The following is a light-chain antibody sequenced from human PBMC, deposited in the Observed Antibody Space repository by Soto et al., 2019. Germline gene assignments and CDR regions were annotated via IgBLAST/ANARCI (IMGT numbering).Light chain of an antibody. CDR2: GAS. CDR1: QSLSSN. J-gene: IGKJ5*01. V-gene: IGKV3-15*01. Sequence: EIVMTQSPATLSVSPGERATLSCRASQSLSSNLAWYQQKPGQAPRLLIYGASTRATGIPARFSGSGSGTEFTLTISSLQSEDFAVYYCQHYNNWPPAITFGQGTRLEIK. CDR3: QHYNNWPPAIT.